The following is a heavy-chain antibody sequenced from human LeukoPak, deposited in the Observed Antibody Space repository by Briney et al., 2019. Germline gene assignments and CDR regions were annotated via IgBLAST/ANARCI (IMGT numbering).Heavy chain of an antibody. CDR2: IIPIFGTA. D-gene: IGHD3-22*01. Sequence: SVKVSCKASGGTFSSYAISWVRQAPGQGLEWMGGIIPIFGTANYAQKFQGRVTITADESTSTAYMELSSLRSEDTAVYYCARGMGAKKDITMIVVAYFDYWGQGTLVTVSS. V-gene: IGHV1-69*13. CDR1: GGTFSSYA. CDR3: ARGMGAKKDITMIVVAYFDY. J-gene: IGHJ4*02.